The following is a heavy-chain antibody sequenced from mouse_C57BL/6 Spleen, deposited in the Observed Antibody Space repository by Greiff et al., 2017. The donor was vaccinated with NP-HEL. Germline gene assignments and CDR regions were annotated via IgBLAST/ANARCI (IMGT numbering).Heavy chain of an antibody. Sequence: VQLQQSGAELVKPGASVKISCKASGYAFSSYWMNWVKQRPGKGLEWIGQIYPGDGDTNYNGKFKGKATLTADKSSSTDYMQLSSLTSEGSAVYFCARWTGGYAMDYWGQGTSVTVSS. J-gene: IGHJ4*01. CDR2: IYPGDGDT. V-gene: IGHV1-80*01. CDR1: GYAFSSYW. D-gene: IGHD4-1*01. CDR3: ARWTGGYAMDY.